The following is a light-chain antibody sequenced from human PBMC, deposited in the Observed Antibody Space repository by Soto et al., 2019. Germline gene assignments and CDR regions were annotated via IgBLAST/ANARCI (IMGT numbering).Light chain of an antibody. Sequence: DIVMTQSPLSLPVTPGEPASISCSSRQSLLHSNGYNYLDWYLQKPGQSPQLLIYLGSNRASGVPDRFSGSGSGTDFTLKISRVEAEDVGVYYCMQALQTRITFGQGTRLEIK. CDR2: LGS. J-gene: IGKJ5*01. V-gene: IGKV2-28*01. CDR1: QSLLHSNGYNY. CDR3: MQALQTRIT.